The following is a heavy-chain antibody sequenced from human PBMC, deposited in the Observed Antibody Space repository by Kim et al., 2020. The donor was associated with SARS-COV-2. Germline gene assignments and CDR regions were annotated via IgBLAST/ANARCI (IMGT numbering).Heavy chain of an antibody. V-gene: IGHV3-21*01. Sequence: IYYVDAVKGRFTVSKAKAKTSLYVQMNSLRAGDTAVYYCAREGDDCWADYWGQGTMVTVSS. D-gene: IGHD2-21*02. CDR2: I. CDR3: AREGDDCWADY. J-gene: IGHJ4*02.